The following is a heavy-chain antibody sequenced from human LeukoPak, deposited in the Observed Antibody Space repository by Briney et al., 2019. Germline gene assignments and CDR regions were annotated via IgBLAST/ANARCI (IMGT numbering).Heavy chain of an antibody. J-gene: IGHJ6*02. CDR1: GFSFRSYG. CDR3: SKDGSTVISYYYGMDV. CDR2: ISYDGNNQ. D-gene: IGHD4-17*01. V-gene: IGHV3-30*18. Sequence: PGRSLRLSCAASGFSFRSYGMHWVRQAPGKGLEWVAVISYDGNNQYYADSVKGRFTISRENSKNTLYLQMNSLRAEDTAVYYCSKDGSTVISYYYGMDVWGQGTTVTVSS.